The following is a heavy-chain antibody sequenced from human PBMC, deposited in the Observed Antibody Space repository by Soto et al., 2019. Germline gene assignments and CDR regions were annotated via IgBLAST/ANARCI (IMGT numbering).Heavy chain of an antibody. CDR3: AKDRAYCSGGSCYPKRYYFDY. V-gene: IGHV3-30*18. Sequence: GGSLRLSCAASGFTFSSYGMHWVRQAPGKGLEWVAVISYDGSNKYYADSVKGRFTISRDNSKNTLYLQMNSLRAEDTAVYYCAKDRAYCSGGSCYPKRYYFDYWGKGTLVTVSS. D-gene: IGHD2-15*01. CDR2: ISYDGSNK. CDR1: GFTFSSYG. J-gene: IGHJ4*02.